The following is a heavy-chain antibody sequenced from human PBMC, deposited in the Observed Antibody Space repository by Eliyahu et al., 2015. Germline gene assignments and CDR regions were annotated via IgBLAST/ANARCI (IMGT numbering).Heavy chain of an antibody. Sequence: KKPGSSVKVSCKASGGTFSSYAISWVRQAPGQGLEWMGGIIPIFGTANYAQKFQGRVTITADESTSTAYMELSSLRSEDTAVYYCARWSGDPIVVVISVDGWDAFDIWGQGTMVTVSS. J-gene: IGHJ3*02. V-gene: IGHV1-69*01. CDR1: GGTFSSYA. D-gene: IGHD3-22*01. CDR2: IIPIFGTA. CDR3: ARWSGDPIVVVISVDGWDAFDI.